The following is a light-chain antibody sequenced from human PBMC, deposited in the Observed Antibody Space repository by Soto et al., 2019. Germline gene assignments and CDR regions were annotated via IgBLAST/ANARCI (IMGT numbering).Light chain of an antibody. V-gene: IGLV3-21*02. CDR2: DDS. J-gene: IGLJ3*02. CDR3: QVWDNGSDHWV. Sequence: SYELTQPPSVSVAPGQTARMACGGNNIGTKSVHWYQQKPGQAPVLVVYDDSDRPSGIPERFSGSNSGNTATLTISRVEAGDEAAYSCQVWDNGSDHWVFGGGTQLTVL. CDR1: NIGTKS.